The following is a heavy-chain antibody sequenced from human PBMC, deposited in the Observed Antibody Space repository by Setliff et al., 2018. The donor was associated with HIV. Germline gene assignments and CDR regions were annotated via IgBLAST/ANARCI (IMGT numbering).Heavy chain of an antibody. V-gene: IGHV4-61*09. Sequence: SETLSLTCTVSGGSIRSGSDYWSWIRQPAGKGLEWIGHIYTSGSTKYNPSLKSRATISEDRSKNYFSLRLTSVTAADTAVYFCARGKVFSGYYYYYYYMDVWGKGAAVTVSS. D-gene: IGHD3-9*01. CDR1: GGSIRSGSDY. J-gene: IGHJ6*03. CDR2: IYTSGST. CDR3: ARGKVFSGYYYYYYYMDV.